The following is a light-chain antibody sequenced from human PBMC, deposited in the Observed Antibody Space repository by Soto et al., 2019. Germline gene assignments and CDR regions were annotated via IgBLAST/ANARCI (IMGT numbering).Light chain of an antibody. CDR2: EVN. J-gene: IGLJ1*01. Sequence: QSVLTQPASVSGSPGQTITISCTGPSSDVGGSTYVSWYQQHPGRAPQLMIYEVNNRPSGVSDRFSGSKSGNTASLTISGLQAEDEADYYCSSYTSSSTPYVFGTGTKVTVL. CDR1: SSDVGGSTY. V-gene: IGLV2-14*01. CDR3: SSYTSSSTPYV.